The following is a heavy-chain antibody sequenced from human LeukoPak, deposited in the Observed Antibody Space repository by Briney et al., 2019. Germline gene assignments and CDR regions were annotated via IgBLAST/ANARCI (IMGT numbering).Heavy chain of an antibody. Sequence: GGSLRLSCAGSGFSLNLYSMNWVRQAPGKGLEWVSSISSTSAYIYYADSVKGRFTISRDNVKNSLFLQMNSLRAEDTAVYYCARGTIAGSSPPHFDYWGQGTLVTVSS. CDR3: ARGTIAGSSPPHFDY. CDR1: GFSLNLYS. D-gene: IGHD6-6*01. J-gene: IGHJ4*02. V-gene: IGHV3-21*01. CDR2: ISSTSAYI.